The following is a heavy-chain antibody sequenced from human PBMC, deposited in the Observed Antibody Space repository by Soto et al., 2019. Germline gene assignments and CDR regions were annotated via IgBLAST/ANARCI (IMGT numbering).Heavy chain of an antibody. J-gene: IGHJ4*01. V-gene: IGHV3-15*07. Sequence: GGSLRLSCAASGFTSSDAGINWVRQAPGMGLEWVGRIKSIRDGGTTDFAAPVKARFAISRDDSKNMVYLQINSLNTEDTAVYYCSTDYRFSSVLVRHAYWARGTLVPVSS. D-gene: IGHD3-10*01. CDR3: STDYRFSSVLVRHAY. CDR1: GFTSSDAG. CDR2: IKSIRDGGTT.